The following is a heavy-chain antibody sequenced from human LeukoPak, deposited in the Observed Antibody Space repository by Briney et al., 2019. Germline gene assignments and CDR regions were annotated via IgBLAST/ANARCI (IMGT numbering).Heavy chain of an antibody. CDR2: INHSGST. V-gene: IGHV4-34*01. CDR1: GGSFSGYY. CDR3: AREYSSSSRWNWFDP. Sequence: SETLSLTCAVYGGSFSGYYWSWIRQPPGKRLEWIGEINHSGSTNYNPSLKSRVTISVDTSKNQFSLKLSSVTAADTAVYYCAREYSSSSRWNWFDPWGQGTLVTVSS. J-gene: IGHJ5*02. D-gene: IGHD6-6*01.